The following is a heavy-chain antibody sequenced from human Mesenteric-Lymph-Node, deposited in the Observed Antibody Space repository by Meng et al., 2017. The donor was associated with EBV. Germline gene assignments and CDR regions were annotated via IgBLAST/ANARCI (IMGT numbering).Heavy chain of an antibody. CDR1: GGSISNDHW. CDR3: ARGREYSWGY. V-gene: IGHV4-4*02. Sequence: QVQLQQWGAGLVKPSGTLSLTCGVSGGSISNDHWWSWVRQPPGKGLEWIGEMYHSGSTNYNPSLKSRVTISVDKSKNQFFLNLNSVTAADTAVYYCARGREYSWGYWGQGTLVTVSS. CDR2: MYHSGST. J-gene: IGHJ4*02. D-gene: IGHD4-11*01.